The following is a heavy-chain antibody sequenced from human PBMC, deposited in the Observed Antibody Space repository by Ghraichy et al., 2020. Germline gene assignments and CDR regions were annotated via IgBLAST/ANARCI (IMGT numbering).Heavy chain of an antibody. CDR3: AGGPRSENIDTWKHLWQTYDYHMDV. CDR2: IVVGSGNT. CDR1: GFNLTSSA. D-gene: IGHD5-18*01. Sequence: SVKVSCKASGFNLTSSAVQWVRQARGQRLEWIGWIVVGSGNTNYAQKLQERVTITRDMSTSTAYMELSSRRSEDTAVYYCAGGPRSENIDTWKHLWQTYDYHMDVWGRVTTVTVSS. V-gene: IGHV1-58*01. J-gene: IGHJ6*02.